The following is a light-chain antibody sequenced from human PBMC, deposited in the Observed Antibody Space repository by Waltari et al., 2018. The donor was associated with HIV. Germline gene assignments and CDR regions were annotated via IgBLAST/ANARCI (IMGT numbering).Light chain of an antibody. CDR2: DVN. J-gene: IGLJ2*01. CDR3: CSYAGNYTFV. Sequence: QSALTRPRSVSGSPGQSVTISCTGTSSDVGGYKYVSCYQHHPGKAPQLLIFDVNKRPSGVPDRFSGSKSGNTASLTISGLQAEDEADYDCCSYAGNYTFVFGGGTKLTVL. CDR1: SSDVGGYKY. V-gene: IGLV2-11*01.